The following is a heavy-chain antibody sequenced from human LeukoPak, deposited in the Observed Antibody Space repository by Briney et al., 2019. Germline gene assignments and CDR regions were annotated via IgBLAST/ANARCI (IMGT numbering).Heavy chain of an antibody. CDR3: ARGEDYGDYFDY. J-gene: IGHJ4*02. CDR1: GFTVSSNY. D-gene: IGHD4-17*01. CDR2: IYSGGST. V-gene: IGHV3-53*01. Sequence: GGSLRLSCAASGFTVSSNYMSWVRQAPGKGLEWVSVIYSGGSTYYGDSVKGRFTISRDNSKNTLHLQMNSLRAEDTAVYYCARGEDYGDYFDYWGQGTLVTVSS.